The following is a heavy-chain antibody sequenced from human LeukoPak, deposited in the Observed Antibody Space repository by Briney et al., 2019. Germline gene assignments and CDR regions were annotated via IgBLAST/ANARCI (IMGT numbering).Heavy chain of an antibody. CDR1: GGTFSSYA. CDR2: IIPIFGTA. Sequence: SVKVSCKASGGTFSSYAISWVRQAPGQGLEWMGGIIPIFGTANYAQKFQGRVTITADESTSTAYMELSSLRSEDTAVYYCAREWGYDFWSGYYTNACDIWGQGTMVTVSS. J-gene: IGHJ3*02. D-gene: IGHD3-3*01. CDR3: AREWGYDFWSGYYTNACDI. V-gene: IGHV1-69*01.